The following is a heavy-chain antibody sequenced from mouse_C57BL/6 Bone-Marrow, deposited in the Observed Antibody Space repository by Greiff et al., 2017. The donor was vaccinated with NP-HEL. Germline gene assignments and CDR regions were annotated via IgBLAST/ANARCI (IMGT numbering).Heavy chain of an antibody. CDR1: GFTFSSYG. CDR2: ISSGGSYT. D-gene: IGHD2-4*01. Sequence: VQLQQSGGDLVKPGGSLKLSCAASGFTFSSYGMSWVRQTPDKRLEWVATISSGGSYTYYPDSVKGRFTISRDNAKNTLYLQISSLKSEDTAMYYCASPYDYDVAWFAYWGQGTLVTVSA. CDR3: ASPYDYDVAWFAY. J-gene: IGHJ3*01. V-gene: IGHV5-6*01.